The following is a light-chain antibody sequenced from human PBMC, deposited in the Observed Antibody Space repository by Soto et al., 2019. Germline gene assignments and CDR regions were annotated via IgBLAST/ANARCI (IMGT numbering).Light chain of an antibody. CDR3: QQYGSSPMYT. CDR2: GAS. J-gene: IGKJ2*01. CDR1: QSVSSSY. V-gene: IGKV3-20*01. Sequence: EIVLTQSPGTLSLSPGERATHSCRASQSVSSSYFAWYQQKPGQAPRLLIYGASGRATGIPDRFSGSGSGTDFTLTISRLEPEDFAVYYCQQYGSSPMYTFGQGTKLEIK.